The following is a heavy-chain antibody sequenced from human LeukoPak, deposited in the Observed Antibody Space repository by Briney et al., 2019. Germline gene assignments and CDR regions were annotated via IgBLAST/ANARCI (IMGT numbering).Heavy chain of an antibody. J-gene: IGHJ4*02. V-gene: IGHV1-8*03. Sequence: ASVNVSYTPSGYTFTTYDINWVRQAAGQGREWMGWMNPNSGNTGYAQKLQGRVTITRNTAISTAYMELSSLRSEDTAVYYCARGTFRAYYFDYWGQGTLVTVSS. CDR1: GYTFTTYD. CDR3: ARGTFRAYYFDY. CDR2: MNPNSGNT. D-gene: IGHD3-16*01.